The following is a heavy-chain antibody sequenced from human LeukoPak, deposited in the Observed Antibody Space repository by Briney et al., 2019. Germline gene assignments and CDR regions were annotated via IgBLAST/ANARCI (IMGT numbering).Heavy chain of an antibody. Sequence: PSETLSLTCTVSGYSISSGYYWGWIRQPPGKGLEWIGEIYHSGSTNYDPSLKSRVTISVDKSKNQFSLKLSSVTAADTAVYYCARAERNGDYPFPFDYWGQGTLVTVSS. CDR1: GYSISSGYY. CDR3: ARAERNGDYPFPFDY. V-gene: IGHV4-38-2*02. CDR2: IYHSGST. D-gene: IGHD4-17*01. J-gene: IGHJ4*02.